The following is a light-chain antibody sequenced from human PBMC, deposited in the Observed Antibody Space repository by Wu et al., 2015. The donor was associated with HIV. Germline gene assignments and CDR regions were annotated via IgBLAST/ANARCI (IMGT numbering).Light chain of an antibody. Sequence: AIQLTQSPSSLSASIGDRVNITCRASQDIFTYLAWYQQTPGKAPRVLIYDASTLQSGVSSRFSGSGSGKDFTLTISGLQREDFAIYFCQQLNSFPLTFGQGSRLEIK. CDR3: QQLNSFPLT. CDR2: DAS. J-gene: IGKJ5*01. V-gene: IGKV1-13*02. CDR1: QDIFTY.